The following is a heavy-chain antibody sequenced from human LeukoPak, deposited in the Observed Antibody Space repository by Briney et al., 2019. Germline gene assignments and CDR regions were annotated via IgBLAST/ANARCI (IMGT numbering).Heavy chain of an antibody. V-gene: IGHV1-2*02. CDR2: INPNSGGT. J-gene: IGHJ4*02. D-gene: IGHD2-15*01. CDR1: GYTFTSYD. CDR3: ARTPGRDYFDY. Sequence: ASVKVSCKASGYTFTSYDINWVRQATGQGLEWMGWINPNSGGTNYAQKFQGRVTMTRDTSISTAYMELSRLRSDDTAVYYCARTPGRDYFDYWGQETLVTVSS.